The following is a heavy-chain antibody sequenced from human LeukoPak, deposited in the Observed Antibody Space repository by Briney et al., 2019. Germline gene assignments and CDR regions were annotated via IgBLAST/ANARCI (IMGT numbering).Heavy chain of an antibody. J-gene: IGHJ3*02. V-gene: IGHV3-9*01. CDR2: ISWNSGSI. CDR1: GFTFDDYA. D-gene: IGHD4-17*01. CDR3: AKSARPDYGDGGPYDAFDI. Sequence: GGSLRLSCAASGFTFDDYAMHWVRQAPGKGLEWVSGISWNSGSIGYADSVKGRFTISRDNAKNSLYLQMNSLRAEDTALYYCAKSARPDYGDGGPYDAFDIWGQGTMVTVSS.